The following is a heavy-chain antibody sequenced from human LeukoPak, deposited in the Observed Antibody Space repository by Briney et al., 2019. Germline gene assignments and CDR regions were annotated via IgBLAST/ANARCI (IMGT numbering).Heavy chain of an antibody. D-gene: IGHD3-10*01. CDR2: IKQDGSEK. CDR3: ARDSLWFGESYFDY. CDR1: GFTFSSYW. J-gene: IGHJ4*02. V-gene: IGHV3-7*01. Sequence: GGSLRLSCAASGFTFSSYWMSWVRQASGKGLEWVANIKQDGSEKYYVDSVKGRFTISRDNAKNSLYLQMNSLRAEDTAVYYCARDSLWFGESYFDYWGQGTLVTVSS.